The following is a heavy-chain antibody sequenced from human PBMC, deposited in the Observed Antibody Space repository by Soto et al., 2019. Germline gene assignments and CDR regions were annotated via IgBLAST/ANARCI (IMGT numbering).Heavy chain of an antibody. CDR3: ARALGYCTNGVCPIDY. J-gene: IGHJ4*02. Sequence: GESLKISCKGSGYSFTIYWISWVRQMPGKGLEWMGRIDPSDSYTNYSPSFQGHVTISADKSISTAYLQWSSLKASDTAMYYCARALGYCTNGVCPIDYWGQGTLVTVSS. D-gene: IGHD2-8*01. V-gene: IGHV5-10-1*01. CDR2: IDPSDSYT. CDR1: GYSFTIYW.